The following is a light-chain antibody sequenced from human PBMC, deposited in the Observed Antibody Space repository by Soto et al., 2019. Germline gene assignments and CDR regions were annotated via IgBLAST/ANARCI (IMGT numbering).Light chain of an antibody. V-gene: IGKV3-15*01. CDR3: QKYNNWPPWT. J-gene: IGKJ1*01. CDR1: QSVSSN. CDR2: GAS. Sequence: EIVMTQSPATLSVSPGERATLSCRASQSVSSNLAWYQQKPGQAPRLLIYGASTRSTGIPARFSGSGSGTEFTLTISSPQSEDFAVYYCQKYNNWPPWTFGQGTKVEIK.